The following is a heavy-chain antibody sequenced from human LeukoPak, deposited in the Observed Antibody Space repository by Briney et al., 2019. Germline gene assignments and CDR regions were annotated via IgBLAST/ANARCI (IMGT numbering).Heavy chain of an antibody. CDR2: IKDDGSDK. V-gene: IGHV3-7*01. CDR1: GFTFSDSW. CDR3: ARHLLRGQIFYY. Sequence: GGSLRLSCGTSGFTFSDSWMSWFRQAPGQGLEWVASIKDDGSDKYYLDSVRGRFTISRDNAEDSLYLQLDDLRAEDTAVFYCARHLLRGQIFYYWGQGTLVTVSS. J-gene: IGHJ4*02.